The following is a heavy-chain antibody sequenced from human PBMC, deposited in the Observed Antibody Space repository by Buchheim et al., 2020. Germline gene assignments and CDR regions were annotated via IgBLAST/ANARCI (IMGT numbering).Heavy chain of an antibody. J-gene: IGHJ6*03. V-gene: IGHV4-34*01. Sequence: QVQLQQWGAGLLKPSETLSLTCAVYGGSFSGYYWSWIRQPPGKGLEWIGEINHSGSTNYNPSLKSRVTISVDTSKNKFSLKLSSVTAADTAVYYCARGLAAAGTRYYYYMDVWGKGTT. D-gene: IGHD6-13*01. CDR1: GGSFSGYY. CDR3: ARGLAAAGTRYYYYMDV. CDR2: INHSGST.